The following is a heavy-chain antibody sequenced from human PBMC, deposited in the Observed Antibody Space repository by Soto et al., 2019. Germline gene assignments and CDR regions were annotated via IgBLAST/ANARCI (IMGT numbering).Heavy chain of an antibody. CDR1: GGTFSSYA. Sequence: VASVKVSCKASGGTFSSYAISWVRQAPGQGLEWMGGIIPIFGTANYAQKFQGRVTITADESTSTAYMELSSLRSEDTAVYYCASPSSGYYYYGMDVWGQGTTVTVSS. CDR2: IIPIFGTA. CDR3: ASPSSGYYYYGMDV. D-gene: IGHD6-6*01. V-gene: IGHV1-69*13. J-gene: IGHJ6*02.